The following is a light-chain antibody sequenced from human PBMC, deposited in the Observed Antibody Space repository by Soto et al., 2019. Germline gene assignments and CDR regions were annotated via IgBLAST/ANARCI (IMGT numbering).Light chain of an antibody. J-gene: IGKJ2*01. CDR1: QSVTNY. Sequence: IVLTQSPGTLSESPGESATLSCRASQSVTNYLAWYQQKPGQAPRFLMYETSNRATGIPDRFSGSGSGTDFTLIISRLEPEDFALYYCQQYAASPYTFGQGTKLEI. CDR2: ETS. V-gene: IGKV3-20*01. CDR3: QQYAASPYT.